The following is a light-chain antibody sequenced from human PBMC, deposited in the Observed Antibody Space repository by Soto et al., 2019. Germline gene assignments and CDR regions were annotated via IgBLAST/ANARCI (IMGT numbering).Light chain of an antibody. CDR2: GAS. CDR1: QSVSSFS. J-gene: IGKJ1*01. CDR3: QQYGTSRWT. Sequence: DIVWTQSPGTLSLSPGERASLSCTASQSVSSFSLAWYQQKPGQAPRLLIYGASRRATGIPDRFSGSGSGKDFTLTISRLEPEDFAVYYCQQYGTSRWTFGQGTKVEIK. V-gene: IGKV3-20*01.